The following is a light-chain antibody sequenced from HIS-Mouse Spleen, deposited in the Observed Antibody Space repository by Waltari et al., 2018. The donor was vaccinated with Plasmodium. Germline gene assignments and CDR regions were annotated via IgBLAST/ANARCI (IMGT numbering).Light chain of an antibody. CDR2: WAS. CDR1: QSVLYSSHNKNY. V-gene: IGKV4-1*01. CDR3: QQYYSTPLT. Sequence: DIVMTQSPDSLAVSLGDRATINCKSSQSVLYSSHNKNYLAWYQQKPGQPPKLLIYWASTRESGVPDRFSGSGSGTDFTLTISSLQAEDVAVYYCQQYYSTPLTFGGGTKVEIK. J-gene: IGKJ4*01.